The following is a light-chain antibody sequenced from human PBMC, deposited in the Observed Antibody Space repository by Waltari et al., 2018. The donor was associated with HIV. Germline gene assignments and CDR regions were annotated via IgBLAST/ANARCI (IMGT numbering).Light chain of an antibody. CDR3: QQYNNWPRA. CDR1: QSVSSN. V-gene: IGKV3-15*01. J-gene: IGKJ3*01. Sequence: ERVMTQSPATLSVSPGERATLSCRTSQSVSSNLAWYPQKPGQAPRLLIYGASIRATGFPARFSGSGSGTEFTLTINSLQSEDFAIYYCQQYNNWPRAFGPGTKVDLK. CDR2: GAS.